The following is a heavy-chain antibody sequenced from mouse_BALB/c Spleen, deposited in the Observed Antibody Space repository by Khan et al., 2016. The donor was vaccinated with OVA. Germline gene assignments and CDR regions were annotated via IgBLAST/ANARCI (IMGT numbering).Heavy chain of an antibody. CDR2: INPTSGYT. V-gene: IGHV1-7*01. Sequence: VQLQQSGAALAKPGASVKMSCKASGYTFSTYWMHWVQQRPGQGLEWIGYINPTSGYTDYNEKFKDKATLSADKYSSTAYMQLSRLTSEDSAVYYCTRDRIDYWGQGTTLTGSS. CDR3: TRDRIDY. CDR1: GYTFSTYW. J-gene: IGHJ2*01.